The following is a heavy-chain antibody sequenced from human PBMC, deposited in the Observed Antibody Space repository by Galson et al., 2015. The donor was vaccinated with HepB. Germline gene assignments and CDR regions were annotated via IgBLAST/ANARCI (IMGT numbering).Heavy chain of an antibody. Sequence: SCKASGYTFTGYYMHWVRQAPGQGLEWMGWINPNSGGTNYAQKFQGRVTMTRDTSISTAYMELSRLRSDDTAVYYCAKGTAARPGPEDAFEIWGQGTMVTVSS. CDR3: AKGTAARPGPEDAFEI. D-gene: IGHD6-6*01. J-gene: IGHJ3*02. V-gene: IGHV1-2*02. CDR1: GYTFTGYY. CDR2: INPNSGGT.